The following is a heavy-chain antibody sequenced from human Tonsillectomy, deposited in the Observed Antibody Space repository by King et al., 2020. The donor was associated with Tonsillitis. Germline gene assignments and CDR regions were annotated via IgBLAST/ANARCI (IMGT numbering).Heavy chain of an antibody. Sequence: VQLVESGGGLVQPGRSLRLSCAASGLMFDDYAMHWVRQAPGKGLEWASGISWNSGSIGYADSAKGRFTISRDNAKNSLYLQMNSLRVEDTALYYCAKGTNGSRLTGTYYYYGMDVWGQGTTVTVSS. D-gene: IGHD1-14*01. V-gene: IGHV3-9*01. CDR3: AKGTNGSRLTGTYYYYGMDV. J-gene: IGHJ6*02. CDR1: GLMFDDYA. CDR2: ISWNSGSI.